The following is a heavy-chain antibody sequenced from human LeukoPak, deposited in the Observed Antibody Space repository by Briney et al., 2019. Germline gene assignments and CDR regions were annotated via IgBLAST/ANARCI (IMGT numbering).Heavy chain of an antibody. CDR3: ARLSVL. CDR1: GYPFSDYY. J-gene: IGHJ4*02. Sequence: ASVKVSCKTSGYPFSDYYIHWIRQASGQGLEGMGWMNPKNGDIKYAQRSQGRITLSMDPSIGPVYLELSSLRYDDTAGYFCARLSVLWGQETLLTVHS. V-gene: IGHV1-2*02. CDR2: MNPKNGDI.